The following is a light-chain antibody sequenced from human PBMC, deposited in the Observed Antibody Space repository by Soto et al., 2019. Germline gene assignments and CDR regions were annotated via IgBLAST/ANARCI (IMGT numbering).Light chain of an antibody. CDR2: KAS. J-gene: IGKJ1*01. Sequence: DIQMTQSPSTLSASVGDRVTITCRATQTLSTWLAWYQQKPGKAPNLLIYKASSLESGVPSRFSGSGVPSRFSGSGSETEFTLTISSLQPDDFATYYCQHYYRYSWTFGQGTKVEIK. CDR3: QHYYRYSWT. CDR1: QTLSTW. V-gene: IGKV1-5*03.